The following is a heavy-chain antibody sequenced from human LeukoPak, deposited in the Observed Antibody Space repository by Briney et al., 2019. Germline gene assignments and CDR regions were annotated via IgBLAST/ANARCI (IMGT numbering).Heavy chain of an antibody. CDR1: GFTFSSYS. V-gene: IGHV3-48*01. CDR3: ARGRYCSSTSCLYDY. J-gene: IGHJ4*02. D-gene: IGHD2-2*01. CDR2: ISSSSSTI. Sequence: PGGSLRLSCAASGFTFSSYSMNWVRQAPGKGLEWVSYISSSSSTIYYADSVEGRFTISRDNAKNSLYLQMNSLRAEDTAVYYCARGRYCSSTSCLYDYWGQGTLVTVSS.